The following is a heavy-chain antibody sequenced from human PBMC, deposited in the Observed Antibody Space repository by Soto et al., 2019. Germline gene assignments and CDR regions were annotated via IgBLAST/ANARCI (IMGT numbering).Heavy chain of an antibody. Sequence: PGGSLRLSCAASGFTFDDYAMHWVRQAPGKGLEWVSGISWNSGSIGYADSVKGRFTISRDNAKNSLYLQMNSLRAEDTALYYCARDRYFFDSWGQGIVVTVS. J-gene: IGHJ4*02. CDR2: ISWNSGSI. CDR3: ARDRYFFDS. V-gene: IGHV3-9*01. CDR1: GFTFDDYA.